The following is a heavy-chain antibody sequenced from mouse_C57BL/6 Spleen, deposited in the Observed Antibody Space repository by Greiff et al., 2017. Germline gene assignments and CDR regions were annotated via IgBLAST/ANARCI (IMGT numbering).Heavy chain of an antibody. J-gene: IGHJ4*01. V-gene: IGHV1-69*01. Sequence: QVQLQQPGAELVMPGASVKLSCKASGYTFTSYWMHWVKQRPGQGLEWIGEIDPSDSYTNYNQKFKGKSTLTVDKSSSTAYMQLSSLTSEDAAVYYCARQNPDYSNYYAMDYWGQGTSVTVSS. D-gene: IGHD2-5*01. CDR3: ARQNPDYSNYYAMDY. CDR2: IDPSDSYT. CDR1: GYTFTSYW.